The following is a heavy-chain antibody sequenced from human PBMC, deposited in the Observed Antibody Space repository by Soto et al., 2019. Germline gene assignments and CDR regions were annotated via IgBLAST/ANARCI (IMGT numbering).Heavy chain of an antibody. J-gene: IGHJ4*02. CDR3: TRDGDLYDFWSGYFFDY. Sequence: GGSLRLSCTASGFTFGDYAMSWFRQAPGKGLEWVGFIRSKAYGGTTEYAASVKGRFTISRDDSKSIAYLQMNSLKTEDTAVYYCTRDGDLYDFWSGYFFDYWGQGTLITVSS. CDR1: GFTFGDYA. V-gene: IGHV3-49*03. CDR2: IRSKAYGGTT. D-gene: IGHD3-3*01.